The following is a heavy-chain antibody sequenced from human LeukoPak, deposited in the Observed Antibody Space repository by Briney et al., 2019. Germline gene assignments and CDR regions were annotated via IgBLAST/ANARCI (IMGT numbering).Heavy chain of an antibody. D-gene: IGHD3-3*01. V-gene: IGHV4-61*02. CDR3: ARIAAGSYYDFWSGPPDHYYYYMDV. J-gene: IGHJ6*03. Sequence: PSETLSLTCTVSGASISSGSHYCSWSRQPAGKGLEWLGRIYASGSTNYNPSLKSRVTLAVDTYQNQFSLKLSSVTAADTAVYYCARIAAGSYYDFWSGPPDHYYYYMDVWGKGTTVTVSS. CDR1: GASISSGSHY. CDR2: IYASGST.